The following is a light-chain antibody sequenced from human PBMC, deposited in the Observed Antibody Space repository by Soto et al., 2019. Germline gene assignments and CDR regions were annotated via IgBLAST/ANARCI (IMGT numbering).Light chain of an antibody. CDR2: ATS. V-gene: IGKV3D-20*01. J-gene: IGKJ2*01. Sequence: EVVMTQSPATLSVSPGERATLSCRASQSVSSSYLAWYQQKPGLAPRLLIYATSTGAAGIPDRFSGSGSGTDFTLTISRLEPDDVAVYYCQQYDTSPPMYTFGQGTKVDI. CDR1: QSVSSSY. CDR3: QQYDTSPPMYT.